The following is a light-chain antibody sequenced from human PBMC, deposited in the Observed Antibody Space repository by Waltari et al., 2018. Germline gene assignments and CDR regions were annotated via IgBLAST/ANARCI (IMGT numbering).Light chain of an antibody. CDR2: EVS. Sequence: QSALTQPASVSGSPGQSITISCTGTSSDVGSYNLVSWYQQPPGKAPKLRIYEVSKRPSGVSTRFSGSKSGNTASLTISGLQAEDEADYYCCSYAGSSTPFVFGTGTKVTVL. J-gene: IGLJ1*01. CDR1: SSDVGSYNL. CDR3: CSYAGSSTPFV. V-gene: IGLV2-23*02.